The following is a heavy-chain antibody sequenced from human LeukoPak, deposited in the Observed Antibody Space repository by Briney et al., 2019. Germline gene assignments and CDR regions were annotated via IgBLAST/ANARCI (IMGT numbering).Heavy chain of an antibody. V-gene: IGHV4-59*01. D-gene: IGHD2-15*01. CDR1: GGSISTYY. J-gene: IGHJ4*02. CDR2: IYYSGST. Sequence: SETLSLTCTVSGGSISTYYWSWIRQPPGKGLEWIGYIYYSGSTKYNPSLKSRVTISVDTSKNQFSLKLSSVAAADTAVYYCARVHRYCSGGSCYLFDYWGQGTLVTVSS. CDR3: ARVHRYCSGGSCYLFDY.